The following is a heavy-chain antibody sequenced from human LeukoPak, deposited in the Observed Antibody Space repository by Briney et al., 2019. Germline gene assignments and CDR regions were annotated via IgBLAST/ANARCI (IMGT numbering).Heavy chain of an antibody. J-gene: IGHJ4*02. D-gene: IGHD3-22*01. CDR1: GGTFSNYA. CDR2: IIPIFGTA. CDR3: ARDLLGAYYDSSGSRLDY. Sequence: SVKVSCKASGGTFSNYAINWVRQAPGQGLEWMGGIIPIFGTANYAQKFQGRVTMTTDTSTSTAYMDLGSLRSDDTAVYYCARDLLGAYYDSSGSRLDYWGQGTLVTVSS. V-gene: IGHV1-69*05.